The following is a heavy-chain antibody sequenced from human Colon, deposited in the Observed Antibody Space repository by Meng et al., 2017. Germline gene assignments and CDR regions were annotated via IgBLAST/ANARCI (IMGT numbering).Heavy chain of an antibody. CDR3: ATFQYSMEDD. CDR2: IDPDGGAT. J-gene: IGHJ4*02. D-gene: IGHD6-13*01. V-gene: IGHV3-74*01. Sequence: VQLVESGGGLVQPGGSLRLSCVGSGFTFSSYWMHWVRQAPGKGLEWVSLIDPDGGATAYADSVKGRFAISRDNSKNTVFLQISSLRAEDMAVYFCATFQYSMEDDWGQGTLVTVSS. CDR1: GFTFSSYW.